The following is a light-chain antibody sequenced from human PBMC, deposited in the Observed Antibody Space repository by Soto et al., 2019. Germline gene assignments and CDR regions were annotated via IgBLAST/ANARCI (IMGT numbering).Light chain of an antibody. Sequence: EIVLTQSPGTLSLSPGERAALSCRASRSLSSTSLAWYQQRPGQAPRLLIYDVSSRATGIPDRFSGSGSGTDFTLTINRLEPDDFAVYYCQKYGSSPRTFGQGTKV. CDR2: DVS. J-gene: IGKJ1*01. CDR3: QKYGSSPRT. V-gene: IGKV3-20*01. CDR1: RSLSSTS.